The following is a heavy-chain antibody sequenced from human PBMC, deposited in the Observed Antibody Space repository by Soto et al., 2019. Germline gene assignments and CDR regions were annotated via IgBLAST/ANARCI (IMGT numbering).Heavy chain of an antibody. CDR3: ARDHGYCSGGTCDPRH. CDR2: ISAYNGNT. V-gene: IGHV1-18*01. J-gene: IGHJ4*02. Sequence: QVQLVQSGAEVKKPGASVKVSCKASGYTFTTYGISWVRQAPGQGLEWMGWISAYNGNTNYAQKLQGRVTMTPDTSTSTAYMELRSLRSDDTAVYYCARDHGYCSGGTCDPRHWGQGPLVTASS. D-gene: IGHD2-15*01. CDR1: GYTFTTYG.